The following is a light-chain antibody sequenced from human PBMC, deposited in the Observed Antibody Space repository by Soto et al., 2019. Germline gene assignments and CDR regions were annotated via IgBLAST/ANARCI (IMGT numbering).Light chain of an antibody. CDR3: QQYGSSLLT. CDR1: QSVSSSY. J-gene: IGKJ4*01. CDR2: GAS. V-gene: IGKV3-20*01. Sequence: EIVLTQSPGTLSLSPGERATLSCRASQSVSSSYLAWYQQKPGQAPRLLIYGASSRATGIPDRFSGSGSGTDFTLPISRLEPEDFAVYYCQQYGSSLLTFGGGTKGEIK.